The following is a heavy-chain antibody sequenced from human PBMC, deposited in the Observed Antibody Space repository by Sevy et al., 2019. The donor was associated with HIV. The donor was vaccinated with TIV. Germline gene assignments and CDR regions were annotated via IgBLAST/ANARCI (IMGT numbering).Heavy chain of an antibody. CDR2: IYFTGNT. CDR1: GGSISSYF. J-gene: IGHJ4*02. Sequence: SETLSFTCSVSGGSISSYFWTWVRQSPGKGLEWIGNIYFTGNTDYSPSLKSRVTLSLDTSKNQFSLTLKSVTAADTAIYFCARDSTTRPRVLDYWGQGTLVTVSS. CDR3: ARDSTTRPRVLDY. D-gene: IGHD1-1*01. V-gene: IGHV4-59*01.